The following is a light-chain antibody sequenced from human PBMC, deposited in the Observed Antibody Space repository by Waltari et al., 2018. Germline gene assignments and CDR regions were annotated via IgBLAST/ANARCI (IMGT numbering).Light chain of an antibody. Sequence: QSALTQPASVSGSPGQSITISCTGTSSDVGHYKLVPWYQQHPGKAPKLMIYEADKRPSGVSNRFSGSKSGNTASLTISGLQAEDEADYYCWSYTGSVWVFGGGTKLTVL. CDR1: SSDVGHYKL. CDR2: EAD. CDR3: WSYTGSVWV. V-gene: IGLV2-23*01. J-gene: IGLJ3*02.